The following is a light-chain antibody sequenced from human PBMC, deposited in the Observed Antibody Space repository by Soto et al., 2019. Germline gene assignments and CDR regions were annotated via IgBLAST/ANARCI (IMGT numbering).Light chain of an antibody. V-gene: IGKV1-39*01. J-gene: IGKJ1*01. CDR1: QTIKSY. CDR2: AAS. Sequence: IQMTQSPSSLSASVGDRVTISCRASQTIKSYLNWYQQKPGKAPKALIYAASSLQSGVPSRFSGSGSWTDFTLTISSLQLEDSATYFCQQGYSTPRTFGQGTKVEIK. CDR3: QQGYSTPRT.